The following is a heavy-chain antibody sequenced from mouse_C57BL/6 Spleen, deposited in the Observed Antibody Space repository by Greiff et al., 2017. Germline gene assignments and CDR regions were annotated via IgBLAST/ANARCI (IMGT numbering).Heavy chain of an antibody. Sequence: VQLQQSGAELVRPGTSVKVSCKASGYAFTNYLIEWVKQRPGQGLEWIGVINPGSGGTNYNEKFKGKATLTADKSSSTAYMQLSSLTSEDSAVYFCARAYGSSYRYFDYWGQGTTLTVSS. CDR2: INPGSGGT. V-gene: IGHV1-54*01. J-gene: IGHJ2*01. CDR3: ARAYGSSYRYFDY. CDR1: GYAFTNYL. D-gene: IGHD1-1*01.